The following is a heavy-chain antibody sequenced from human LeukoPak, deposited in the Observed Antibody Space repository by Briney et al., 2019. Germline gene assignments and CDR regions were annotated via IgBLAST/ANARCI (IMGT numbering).Heavy chain of an antibody. CDR2: IYPGDSNT. CDR1: GYSFTSYW. Sequence: GESLQISCKGSGYSFTSYWIGWVRQMPGKGLEWMGIIYPGDSNTRYSPSFQGQVTISAVKSISTAYLQWSSLKASDTAMYYCARRIGSGSYYGWYFDYWGQGTLVTVSS. V-gene: IGHV5-51*01. CDR3: ARRIGSGSYYGWYFDY. D-gene: IGHD3-10*01. J-gene: IGHJ4*02.